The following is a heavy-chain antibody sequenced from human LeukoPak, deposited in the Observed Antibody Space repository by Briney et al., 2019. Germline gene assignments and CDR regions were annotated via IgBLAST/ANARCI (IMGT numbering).Heavy chain of an antibody. Sequence: PGGSLRLSCAASGFTFSSYWMSWVRQAPGKGLEWVSAITSGGRTKYADSVKGRFTISRDNSKSTLYLQMNNLRAEDTAVYYCAKDPAGIAVAVTFDYWGQGTLVTVSS. CDR3: AKDPAGIAVAVTFDY. D-gene: IGHD6-19*01. CDR2: ITSGGRT. V-gene: IGHV3-23*01. J-gene: IGHJ4*02. CDR1: GFTFSSYW.